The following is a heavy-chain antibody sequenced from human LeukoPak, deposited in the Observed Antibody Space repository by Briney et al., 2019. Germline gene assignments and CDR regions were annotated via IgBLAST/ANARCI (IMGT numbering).Heavy chain of an antibody. CDR1: GGSIRSYF. J-gene: IGHJ4*02. CDR2: MSYSGIN. Sequence: SETLSLTCSVSGGSIRSYFWSWIRQTPGKGLEWIGFMSYSGINNYNLSLKSRVTISLDTSRNQFSLRLNSLTAADTAVYYCTREEGAWGYGSSGFDSWGQGILVTVSS. CDR3: TREEGAWGYGSSGFDS. V-gene: IGHV4-59*13. D-gene: IGHD3-10*01.